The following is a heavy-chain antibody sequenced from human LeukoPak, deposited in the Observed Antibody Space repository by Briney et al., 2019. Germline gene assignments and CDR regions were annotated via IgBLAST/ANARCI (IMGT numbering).Heavy chain of an antibody. CDR1: GGSISSYY. CDR2: IYYSGST. J-gene: IGHJ4*02. V-gene: IGHV4-59*01. Sequence: PSETLSLTCTVSGGSISSYYWTWIRQPPGKGLEWLGYIYYSGSTNYNPSLKSRVTISLDTSKNQFSLRLTSVTAADTAVYYCARNRVMGAPNFDYWGQGTLVTVFS. D-gene: IGHD1-26*01. CDR3: ARNRVMGAPNFDY.